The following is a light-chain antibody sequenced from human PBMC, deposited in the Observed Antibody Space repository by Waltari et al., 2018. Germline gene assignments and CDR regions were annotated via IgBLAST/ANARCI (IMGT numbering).Light chain of an antibody. CDR2: TAS. Sequence: DIQMTLSPSSLSASVGDRVTITCRASQNIINYLNWYQQIPGKAPKILIYTASSLKNGVPSRFSGSGSGTDFTLTISSLQPEDFATYYCQQSYNLPRTFGQGTKVEIK. V-gene: IGKV1-39*01. CDR3: QQSYNLPRT. CDR1: QNIINY. J-gene: IGKJ1*01.